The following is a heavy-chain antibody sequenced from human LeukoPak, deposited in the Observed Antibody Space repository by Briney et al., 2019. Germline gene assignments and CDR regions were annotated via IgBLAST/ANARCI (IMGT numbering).Heavy chain of an antibody. CDR1: GGSFSGDY. Sequence: SETLSLTCAVYGGSFSGDYWSWIRQPPRKGREWIGEINHSGSTNYNPSLKSRVTISVDTSKNQFSLKLSSVTAADTAVYYCARVGRAAAGPALSYWGQGTLVTVPS. J-gene: IGHJ4*02. D-gene: IGHD6-13*01. V-gene: IGHV4-34*01. CDR3: ARVGRAAAGPALSY. CDR2: INHSGST.